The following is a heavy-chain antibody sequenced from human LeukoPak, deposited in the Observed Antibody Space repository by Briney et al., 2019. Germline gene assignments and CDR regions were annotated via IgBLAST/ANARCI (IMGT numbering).Heavy chain of an antibody. CDR1: GFAFSGYW. D-gene: IGHD2-2*02. CDR3: ARGHPFYCSSTSCYNGFDY. CDR2: IKQDGSEK. J-gene: IGHJ4*02. Sequence: GGSLRLSCAASGFAFSGYWMSWVRQAPGKGLEWVANIKQDGSEKYYVDSVKGRFTISRDNAKNSLYLQMNSLRAEDTAVYYCARGHPFYCSSTSCYNGFDYWGQGTLVTVSS. V-gene: IGHV3-7*01.